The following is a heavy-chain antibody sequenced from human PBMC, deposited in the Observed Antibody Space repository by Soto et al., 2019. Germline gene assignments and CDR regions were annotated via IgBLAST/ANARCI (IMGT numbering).Heavy chain of an antibody. D-gene: IGHD4-4*01. CDR3: AKPDYSNSRSIAGHAFDI. Sequence: PGGSLRLSCAASGFTFSSYGMHWVRQAPGKGLEWVAVISYDGSNKYYADSVKGRFTISRDNSKNTLYLQMNSLRAEDTAVYYCAKPDYSNSRSIAGHAFDIWGQGTMVPVSS. V-gene: IGHV3-30*18. CDR2: ISYDGSNK. J-gene: IGHJ3*02. CDR1: GFTFSSYG.